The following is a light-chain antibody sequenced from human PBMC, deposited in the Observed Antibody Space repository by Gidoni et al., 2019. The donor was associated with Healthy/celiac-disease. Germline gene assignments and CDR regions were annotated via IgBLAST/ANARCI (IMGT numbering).Light chain of an antibody. CDR3: QQRYSTPWT. CDR2: AAS. V-gene: IGKV1-39*01. CDR1: QSISSY. J-gene: IGKJ1*01. Sequence: DIQMTQSPSSLSASVGDRVTITCRASQSISSYLNWYQQKPGKAPKLQIYAASSLQSGVPSRFSGSGSGTDFTLTISSLQPEDFATYYCQQRYSTPWTFGQGTKVEIK.